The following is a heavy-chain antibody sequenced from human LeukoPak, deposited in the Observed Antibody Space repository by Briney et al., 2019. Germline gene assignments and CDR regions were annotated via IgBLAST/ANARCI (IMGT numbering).Heavy chain of an antibody. J-gene: IGHJ3*02. CDR1: GGSLRGYY. CDR2: INHSGST. CDR3: ARGHPSNIVVVPAAAHNHAFDI. Sequence: PSETLSLTCAVYGGSLRGYYWSWIRQPPGKGLEWIGEINHSGSTNYNPSLKSRVTISVDTSKNQFSLKLSSVTAADTAVYYCARGHPSNIVVVPAAAHNHAFDIWGQGTMATVSS. D-gene: IGHD2-2*01. V-gene: IGHV4-34*01.